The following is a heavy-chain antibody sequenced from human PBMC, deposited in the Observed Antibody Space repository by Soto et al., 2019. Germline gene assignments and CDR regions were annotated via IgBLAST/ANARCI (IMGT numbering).Heavy chain of an antibody. CDR3: ARPGRGYSYGYNPFDI. CDR2: MNPNSGNT. J-gene: IGHJ3*02. Sequence: ASVKVSCKASGYTFTSYGISWVRQAPGQGLEWMGWMNPNSGNTGYAQKFQGRVTMTRNTSISTAYMELSSLRSEDTAVYYCARPGRGYSYGYNPFDIWGQGTMVTVSS. CDR1: GYTFTSYG. D-gene: IGHD5-18*01. V-gene: IGHV1-8*02.